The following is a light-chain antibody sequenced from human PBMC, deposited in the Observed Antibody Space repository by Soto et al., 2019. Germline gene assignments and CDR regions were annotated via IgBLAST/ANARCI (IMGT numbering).Light chain of an antibody. J-gene: IGKJ2*01. V-gene: IGKV3-11*01. CDR3: QHRSNWPPMYT. CDR2: DTS. CDR1: QSVGGF. Sequence: EIVLTQSPATLSLSPGERATLSCRASQSVGGFLAWYQQKSGQAPRLLIYDTSKRATGIPARFSGSGSGTDLTITISSLEPEDFAIYHCQHRSNWPPMYTFGQGTKLEIK.